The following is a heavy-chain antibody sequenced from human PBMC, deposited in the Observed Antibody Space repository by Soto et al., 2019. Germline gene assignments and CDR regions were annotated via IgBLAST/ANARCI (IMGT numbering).Heavy chain of an antibody. Sequence: PSETLSLTCAVYGGSFSGYYWSWSRQPPGKGLEWIGEINHSGSTNYNPSLKSRVTISVDTSKNQFSLKLSSVTAADTAVYYCARATAMSSYNWFDPWGQGTLVTVSS. D-gene: IGHD5-18*01. CDR3: ARATAMSSYNWFDP. CDR1: GGSFSGYY. J-gene: IGHJ5*02. V-gene: IGHV4-34*01. CDR2: INHSGST.